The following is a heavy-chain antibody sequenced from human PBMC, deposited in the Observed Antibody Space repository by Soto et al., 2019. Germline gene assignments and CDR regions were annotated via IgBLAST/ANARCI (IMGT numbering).Heavy chain of an antibody. CDR1: GFSLSTSGVG. Sequence: SGPTLVNPTQTLTLTCTFSGFSLSTSGVGVGWIRQPPGKALEWLALIYWDDDKRYSPSLKSRLTITKDTSKNQVVLTMTNMDPVDTATYYCAHSPRYCSSTSCDTSHYYYYYGMDVWGQGTTVTVSS. CDR2: IYWDDDK. V-gene: IGHV2-5*02. J-gene: IGHJ6*02. CDR3: AHSPRYCSSTSCDTSHYYYYYGMDV. D-gene: IGHD2-2*02.